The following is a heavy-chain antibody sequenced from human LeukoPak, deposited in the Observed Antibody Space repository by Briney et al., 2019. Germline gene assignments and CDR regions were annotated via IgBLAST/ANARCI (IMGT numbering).Heavy chain of an antibody. CDR1: GGSFSGYY. V-gene: IGHV4-34*01. J-gene: IGHJ3*02. CDR3: ATASHYDFWSGYNAFDI. CDR2: INHSGST. D-gene: IGHD3-3*01. Sequence: SETLSLTCAVYGGSFSGYYWSWIRQPPGKGLEWIGEINHSGSTNYNPSLKSRVTISVDTSKNQFSLKLSSATAADTAVYYCATASHYDFWSGYNAFDIWGQGTMVTVSS.